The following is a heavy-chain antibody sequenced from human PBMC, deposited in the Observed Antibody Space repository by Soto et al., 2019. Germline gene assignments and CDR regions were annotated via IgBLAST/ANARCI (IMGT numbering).Heavy chain of an antibody. J-gene: IGHJ5*02. CDR2: IKSDGTEQ. CDR1: GFAFRSYG. V-gene: IGHV3-30*18. D-gene: IGHD3-3*01. Sequence: QVKLVESGGRVVQPGKSLRLSCAASGFAFRSYGMHWVRQAPGKGLEWVAVIKSDGTEQSYADSVVGRFFISRDNRRNTIFLQMNNVRPEDTAVYYCVKPRSSLEWPPFDPWGQGTQVTVSS. CDR3: VKPRSSLEWPPFDP.